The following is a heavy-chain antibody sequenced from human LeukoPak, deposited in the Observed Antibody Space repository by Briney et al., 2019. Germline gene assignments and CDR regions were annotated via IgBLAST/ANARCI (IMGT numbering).Heavy chain of an antibody. Sequence: GGSLRLSCEASGFTFSTYIMTWVRQAPGKGLEWVSTIKAGAEATFYADSVKDRFTISRDNSKNTLYLQMNSLRAEDTAVYYCARDISDISAAAGLFDYWGQGTLVTVSS. V-gene: IGHV3-23*01. D-gene: IGHD2-15*01. CDR3: ARDISDISAAAGLFDY. J-gene: IGHJ4*02. CDR1: GFTFSTYI. CDR2: IKAGAEAT.